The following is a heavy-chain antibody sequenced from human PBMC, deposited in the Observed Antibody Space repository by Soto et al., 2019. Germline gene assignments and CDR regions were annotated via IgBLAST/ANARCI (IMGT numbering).Heavy chain of an antibody. D-gene: IGHD2-15*01. CDR3: AREALATPPDY. CDR1: GGSIKYYY. V-gene: IGHV4-59*01. CDR2: IYYSGST. Sequence: QVQLQESGPGLVKPSETLSLTCTVSGGSIKYYYWSWIRQPPGKGLEWIGYIYYSGSTKYNPSLKSRVTISIDTSKNQSSLKLSSVTAADTAVYYCAREALATPPDYWGQGTLVTVSS. J-gene: IGHJ4*02.